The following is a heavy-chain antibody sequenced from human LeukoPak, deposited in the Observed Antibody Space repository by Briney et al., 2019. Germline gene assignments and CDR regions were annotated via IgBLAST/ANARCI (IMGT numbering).Heavy chain of an antibody. CDR2: ISAYNGNT. V-gene: IGHV1-18*01. Sequence: ASVKVSCKASGYTFTSYGISWVRQAPGQGLEWMGWISAYNGNTNYAQKLQGRVTMTTDTSTSTAYMELRSLRSDDTAVYYCARDDYGPYYYYCGMDVWGQGTTVTVSS. J-gene: IGHJ6*02. D-gene: IGHD4-17*01. CDR1: GYTFTSYG. CDR3: ARDDYGPYYYYCGMDV.